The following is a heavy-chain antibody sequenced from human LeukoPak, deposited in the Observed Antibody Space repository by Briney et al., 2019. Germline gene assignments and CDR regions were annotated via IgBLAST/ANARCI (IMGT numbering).Heavy chain of an antibody. J-gene: IGHJ6*03. V-gene: IGHV4-38-2*02. CDR2: IYHSGST. CDR1: GYSISSGYY. Sequence: SETLSLTCTVPGYSISSGYYWGWIRQPPGKGLEWIGSIYHSGSTYYNPSLKSRVTISVDTSKNQFSLKLSSVTAADTAVYYCARGDPYGDYYYYYYMDVWGKGTTVTVSS. CDR3: ARGDPYGDYYYYYYMDV. D-gene: IGHD4-17*01.